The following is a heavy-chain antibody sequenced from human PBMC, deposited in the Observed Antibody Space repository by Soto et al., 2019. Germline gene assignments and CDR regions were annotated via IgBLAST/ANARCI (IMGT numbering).Heavy chain of an antibody. CDR2: VYYRGRS. CDR1: GGSVSNSNYY. Sequence: SETLSLSCTVSGGSVSNSNYYWGWIRQSPGKGLEWIGSVYYRGRSYSKSSVKSRVTISVDTSKNQFSLNLNSVTASDTAVYYCVSQRTSVLTQAYFDYWGPGALVTVSS. CDR3: VSQRTSVLTQAYFDY. D-gene: IGHD2-8*01. V-gene: IGHV4-39*01. J-gene: IGHJ4*02.